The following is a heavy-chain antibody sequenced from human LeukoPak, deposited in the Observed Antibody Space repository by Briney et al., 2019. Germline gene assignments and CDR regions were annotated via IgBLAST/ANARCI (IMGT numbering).Heavy chain of an antibody. CDR3: ARIFDI. CDR1: GASFRSGGQY. Sequence: SETLSLTCTLSGASFRSGGQYWGWIRQTPGKGLEWIGDIFYNGKTNYNPSLKSLVTIFLDTSRRQSSLRLSSVSAADTGVYYCARIFDIWGRGTLVTVSS. J-gene: IGHJ4*02. CDR2: IFYNGKT. V-gene: IGHV4-61*08.